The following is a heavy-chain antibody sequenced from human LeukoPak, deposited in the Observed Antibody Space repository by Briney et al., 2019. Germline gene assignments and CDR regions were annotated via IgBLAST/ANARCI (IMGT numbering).Heavy chain of an antibody. V-gene: IGHV3-21*01. CDR2: ISSSSSYI. Sequence: GGSLRLSCAVSGFTFSSYSMNWVRQAPGKGLEWVSSISSSSSYIYYADSVKGRFTISRDNAKNSLYLQMNSLRAEDTAVYYCARSDTDYYDSSGYPGGADAFDIWGQGTMVTVSS. D-gene: IGHD3-22*01. CDR1: GFTFSSYS. CDR3: ARSDTDYYDSSGYPGGADAFDI. J-gene: IGHJ3*02.